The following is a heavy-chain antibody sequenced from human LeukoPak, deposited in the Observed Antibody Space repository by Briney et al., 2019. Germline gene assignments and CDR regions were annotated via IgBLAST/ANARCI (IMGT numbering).Heavy chain of an antibody. D-gene: IGHD6-13*01. J-gene: IGHJ6*03. CDR3: ARGYSSSYSYYYYMAV. CDR1: GGSISSGGYS. V-gene: IGHV4-61*08. CDR2: IYYSGST. Sequence: SETLSLTCAVSGGSISSGGYSWSWIRQPPGKGLEWIGYIYYSGSTNYNPSLKSRVTISVDTSKNQFSLKLSSVTAADTAVYYCARGYSSSYSYYYYMAVWGKGTTVTISS.